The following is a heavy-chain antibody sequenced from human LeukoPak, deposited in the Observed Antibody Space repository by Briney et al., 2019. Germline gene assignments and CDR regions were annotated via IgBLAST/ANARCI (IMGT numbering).Heavy chain of an antibody. Sequence: SETLSLTCTVSGVSISTYYWSWIRQPPGEGLEWIGYIYYSGSTNSNPSLKSRVTISVDTSKNQFSLKLSSVTAADTAVYYCAGRTYGSGSYYLDYWGQGTLVTVSS. CDR2: IYYSGST. CDR3: AGRTYGSGSYYLDY. D-gene: IGHD3-10*01. CDR1: GVSISTYY. J-gene: IGHJ4*02. V-gene: IGHV4-59*08.